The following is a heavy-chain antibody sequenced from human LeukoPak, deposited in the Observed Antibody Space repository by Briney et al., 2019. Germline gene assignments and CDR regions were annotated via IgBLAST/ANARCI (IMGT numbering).Heavy chain of an antibody. J-gene: IGHJ6*02. CDR2: IYYSGST. V-gene: IGHV4-39*07. CDR1: GGSISSSSYY. D-gene: IGHD3-9*01. CDR3: ARAIHVLRYFDSYGMDV. Sequence: PSETLSLTCTVSGGSISSSSYYWGWIRQPPGKGLEWIGSIYYSGSTYYNPSLKSRVTISVDTSKNQFSLKLSSVTAADTAVYYCARAIHVLRYFDSYGMDVWGQGTTVTVSS.